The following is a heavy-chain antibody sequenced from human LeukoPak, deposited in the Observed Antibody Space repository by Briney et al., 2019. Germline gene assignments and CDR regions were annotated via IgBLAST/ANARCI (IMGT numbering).Heavy chain of an antibody. V-gene: IGHV1-24*01. CDR3: ATDRGPWRYCSSTSCRAFQH. CDR2: FDPEDGET. J-gene: IGHJ1*01. CDR1: GYTLTELS. D-gene: IGHD2-2*01. Sequence: ASVKVSCKVSGYTLTELSMHWVRQAPGKGLEWMGGFDPEDGETIYAQKFQGRVTMTEDTSTDTAYMELSSLRSEDTAVYYCATDRGPWRYCSSTSCRAFQHWGQGTLVTVSS.